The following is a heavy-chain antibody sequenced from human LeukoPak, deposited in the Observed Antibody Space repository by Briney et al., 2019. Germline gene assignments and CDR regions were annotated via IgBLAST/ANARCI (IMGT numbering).Heavy chain of an antibody. CDR2: IAYNGNT. J-gene: IGHJ4*02. Sequence: ASETLSLTCSVSGGSINSYYWQWIRQPPGKGLEWIGYIAYNGNTNYSPSLKSRLTLSVDTSKNQFFLRLRSVTAADTAVYYCARAGSSGWYGEYWGQGTLVTVSS. D-gene: IGHD6-19*01. V-gene: IGHV4-59*01. CDR1: GGSINSYY. CDR3: ARAGSSGWYGEY.